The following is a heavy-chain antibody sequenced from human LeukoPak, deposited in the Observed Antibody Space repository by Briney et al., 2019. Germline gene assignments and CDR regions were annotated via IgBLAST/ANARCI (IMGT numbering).Heavy chain of an antibody. CDR2: IYPGDSDT. D-gene: IGHD3-22*01. J-gene: IGHJ4*02. V-gene: IGHV5-51*01. CDR3: ARQFRDSSGYYSYYFDY. CDR1: GYSFTTYW. Sequence: GESLKISCKGSGYSFTTYWNGWVRQMPGRGLEWMGIIYPGDSDTRYSPSFQGQVTISADKSISTAYLQWSSLKASDTAMYYCARQFRDSSGYYSYYFDYWGQGTLVTVSS.